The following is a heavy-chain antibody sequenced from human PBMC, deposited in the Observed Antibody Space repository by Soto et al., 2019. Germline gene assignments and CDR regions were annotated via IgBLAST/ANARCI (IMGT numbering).Heavy chain of an antibody. D-gene: IGHD3-3*01. CDR3: AKDRPILGVLTRALDA. Sequence: EVQLLESGGRLVRPGGSLRLSCSASGFTFSDYAMSWVRQAPGKGLEWVSGIRAHGDSEEYADSVKGRLTISRDNSKNTQYRQMAGLRDEDTTIYYWAKDRPILGVLTRALDAWGQGTFVTVSS. V-gene: IGHV3-23*01. J-gene: IGHJ5*02. CDR2: IRAHGDSE. CDR1: GFTFSDYA.